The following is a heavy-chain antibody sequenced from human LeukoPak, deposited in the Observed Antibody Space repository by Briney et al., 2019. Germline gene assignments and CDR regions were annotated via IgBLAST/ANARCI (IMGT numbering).Heavy chain of an antibody. J-gene: IGHJ3*01. CDR3: AKDLTGTYGFDF. Sequence: GGSLRLSCAASGFTFTIFGLNWVRQAPGKGPEWVSYIDARSGITYYADSVQGRFTISRDNAKESVFLQMNDLRVEDTAVYYCAKDLTGTYGFDFWGQGTMVTVSS. V-gene: IGHV3-48*01. D-gene: IGHD7-27*01. CDR1: GFTFTIFG. CDR2: IDARSGIT.